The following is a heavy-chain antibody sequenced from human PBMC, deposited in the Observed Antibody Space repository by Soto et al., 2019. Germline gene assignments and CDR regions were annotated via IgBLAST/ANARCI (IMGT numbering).Heavy chain of an antibody. V-gene: IGHV1-69*02. CDR2: IIPILGIA. D-gene: IGHD3-3*01. CDR3: ARGGTIFP. CDR1: GGTFSSYT. Sequence: QVQLVQSGAEVKKPGSSVKVSCKASGGTFSSYTICWVRQAPGQGLEWMGRIIPILGIANYAQKFQGRVTITADKSASTAYMELSSLRSEDTAVYYCARGGTIFPWGQGTLVTVSS. J-gene: IGHJ5*02.